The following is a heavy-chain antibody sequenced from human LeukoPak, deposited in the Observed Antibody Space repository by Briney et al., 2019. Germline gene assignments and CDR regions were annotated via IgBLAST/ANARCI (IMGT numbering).Heavy chain of an antibody. CDR2: INHSGST. V-gene: IGHV4-34*01. CDR1: GGSFSGYY. J-gene: IGHJ6*03. D-gene: IGHD2-15*01. Sequence: SETLSLTCAVYGGSFSGYYWSWIRQPPGKGLEWIGEINHSGSTNYNPSLKSRVTISVDTSKNKFSLKLSSVTAADTAVYYCARGHFKVAASLWGSYYYYMDVWGKGTTVAVSS. CDR3: ARGHFKVAASLWGSYYYYMDV.